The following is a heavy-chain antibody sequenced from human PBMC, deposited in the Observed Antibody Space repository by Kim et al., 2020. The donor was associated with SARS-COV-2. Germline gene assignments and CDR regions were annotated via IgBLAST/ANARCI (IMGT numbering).Heavy chain of an antibody. CDR1: GGSISSSSYY. J-gene: IGHJ6*02. CDR3: AREDSSGYYYYYYGMDV. Sequence: SETLSLTCTVSGGSISSSSYYWGWIRQPPGKGLEWIGSIYYSGSTYYNPSLKSRVTISVDTSKNQFSLKLSSVTAADTAVYYCAREDSSGYYYYYYGMDVWGQGTTVTVSS. CDR2: IYYSGST. D-gene: IGHD3-22*01. V-gene: IGHV4-39*07.